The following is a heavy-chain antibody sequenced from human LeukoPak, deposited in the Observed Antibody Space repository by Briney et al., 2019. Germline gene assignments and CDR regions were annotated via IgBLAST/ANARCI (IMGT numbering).Heavy chain of an antibody. V-gene: IGHV3-23*01. J-gene: IGHJ5*02. Sequence: PGGSMNPSWPPSGFTFTSFEMTWVRQPPGGGLGWVSSIRPSGDNTYYGDSEKGRFTISRDNSKNTVYLQMNNMRVDDTAVYYCARVAGWHWFDPWGQGTLVTVSS. CDR2: IRPSGDNT. CDR3: ARVAGWHWFDP. CDR1: GFTFTSFE. D-gene: IGHD6-19*01.